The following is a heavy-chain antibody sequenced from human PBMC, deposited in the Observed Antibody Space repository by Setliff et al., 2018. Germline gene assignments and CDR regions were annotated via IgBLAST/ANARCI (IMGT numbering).Heavy chain of an antibody. V-gene: IGHV3-7*01. J-gene: IGHJ2*01. CDR3: AKDAIHDYGDYVSPGGYFDL. D-gene: IGHD4-17*01. Sequence: PGGSLRLSCAASRFTFSNYWMSWVRQAPGKGLEWVANIKEDGSEKYYADSVKGRFTISRDNSKNTLYLQMNSLRAEDTAVYYCAKDAIHDYGDYVSPGGYFDLWGRGTLVTVSS. CDR1: RFTFSNYW. CDR2: IKEDGSEK.